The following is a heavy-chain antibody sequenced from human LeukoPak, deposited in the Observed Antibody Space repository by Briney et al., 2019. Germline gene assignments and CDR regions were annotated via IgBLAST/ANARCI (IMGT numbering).Heavy chain of an antibody. CDR1: GYSFTSYW. V-gene: IGHV5-51*07. J-gene: IGHJ6*03. CDR2: IYPGDSDT. D-gene: IGHD5-18*01. Sequence: GESLKISCKGSGYSFTSYWIGWVHQMPGKGLEWMGIIYPGDSDTRYSASFQGQVTISADKSISTAYLQWSSLKASDTAMYYCARYFSGVDTAMVGVYYYYYMDVWGKGTTVTVSS. CDR3: ARYFSGVDTAMVGVYYYYYMDV.